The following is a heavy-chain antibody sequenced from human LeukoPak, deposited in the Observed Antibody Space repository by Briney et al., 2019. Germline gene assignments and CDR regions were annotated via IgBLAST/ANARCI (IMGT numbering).Heavy chain of an antibody. V-gene: IGHV3-33*01. J-gene: IGHJ4*02. CDR3: ARELFGSGSCPDG. Sequence: GGSLRLSCSASGFTLSYYAIHWVRQAPGKGLEWVALVWSDEYYVDCVNGRITISSYNSKNTVHLQINSLRAEATAVCYCARELFGSGSCPDGWGQGTLVTVSS. CDR2: VWSDE. D-gene: IGHD3-10*01. CDR1: GFTLSYYA.